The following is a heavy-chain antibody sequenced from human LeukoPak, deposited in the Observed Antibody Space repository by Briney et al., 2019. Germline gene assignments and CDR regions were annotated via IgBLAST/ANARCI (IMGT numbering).Heavy chain of an antibody. V-gene: IGHV3-7*03. D-gene: IGHD2-2*01. CDR1: GFTFSDYW. CDR2: IRQDGSEK. Sequence: GGSLRLSCAASGFTFSDYWMSWVRQAPEKGPERVANIRQDGSEKYYVDSVKGRFTISRDNAKNSLYPQMNRLRAEDTAVYYCARVLSRYCSSAGCYDGVFDYWGQGTLVTVSS. J-gene: IGHJ4*02. CDR3: ARVLSRYCSSAGCYDGVFDY.